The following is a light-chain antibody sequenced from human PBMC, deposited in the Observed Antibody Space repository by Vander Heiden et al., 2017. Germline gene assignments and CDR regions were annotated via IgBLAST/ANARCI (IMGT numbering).Light chain of an antibody. V-gene: IGKV1-13*02. CDR3: QQVHSYPLT. CDR2: DAS. CDR1: QGVDRA. Sequence: AVQLTQSPSSLSASVGDRVSITCRARQGVDRALVWYQQKPGKTPKLLIYDASTLDNGVPSRFSGSGSGTDFTLTISSLQPEDFATYYCQQVHSYPLTFGQGTKLEIK. J-gene: IGKJ2*01.